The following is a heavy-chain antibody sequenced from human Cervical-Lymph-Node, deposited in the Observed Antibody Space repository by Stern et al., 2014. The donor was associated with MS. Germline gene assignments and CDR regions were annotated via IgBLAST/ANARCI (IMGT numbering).Heavy chain of an antibody. CDR1: GFTFSRYT. Sequence: EVQLVESGGGLVKPGGSLRLSCTVSGFTFSRYTMNWVRQAPGQGLEWVSLITSDGNKRFYADSVKGRFTISRDNAKDSLFLQMDSLRIEDTAVYYCVKDGAMGQTILVADTDSYFDYWGQGVLVTVSS. CDR3: VKDGAMGQTILVADTDSYFDY. D-gene: IGHD3-22*01. V-gene: IGHV3-21*01. J-gene: IGHJ4*02. CDR2: ITSDGNKR.